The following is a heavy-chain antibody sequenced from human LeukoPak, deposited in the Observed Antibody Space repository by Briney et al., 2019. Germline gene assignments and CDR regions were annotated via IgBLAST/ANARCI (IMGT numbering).Heavy chain of an antibody. D-gene: IGHD3-10*01. CDR2: IYHSGST. CDR3: ARAGFGELTDAFDI. CDR1: GGSISSSSYY. V-gene: IGHV4-39*07. J-gene: IGHJ3*02. Sequence: SETLSLTCTVSGGSISSSSYYWGWIRQPPGKGLEWIGSIYHSGSTYYNPSLKSRVTISVDTSKNQFSLKLSSVTAADTAVYYCARAGFGELTDAFDIWGQGTMVTVSS.